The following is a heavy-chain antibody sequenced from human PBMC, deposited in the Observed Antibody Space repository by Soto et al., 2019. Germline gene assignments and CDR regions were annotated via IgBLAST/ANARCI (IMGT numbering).Heavy chain of an antibody. CDR3: ASKSDSGSYYVGFDY. CDR1: GYTFTSYG. J-gene: IGHJ4*02. Sequence: QVQLVQSGAEVKKPGASVKVSCKASGYTFTSYGISWVRQAPGQGLEWMGWISAYNGNTNYAQKLQGRVTMTTDTSTSTDYMELRSLRSDDTAVYYCASKSDSGSYYVGFDYWGQGTLVTVSS. CDR2: ISAYNGNT. V-gene: IGHV1-18*01. D-gene: IGHD1-26*01.